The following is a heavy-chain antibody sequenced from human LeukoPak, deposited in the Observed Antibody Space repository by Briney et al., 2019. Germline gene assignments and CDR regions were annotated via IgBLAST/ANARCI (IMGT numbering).Heavy chain of an antibody. Sequence: QAGGSLRLSCAASGFTFDDCAMHWVRQAPGKGLEWVSGISWNSGSIGYADSVKGRFTISRDNAKNSLYLQMNSLRAEDTALYYCAKDSYYDFWSGYGYFDYWGQGTLVTVSS. CDR2: ISWNSGSI. D-gene: IGHD3-3*01. V-gene: IGHV3-9*01. J-gene: IGHJ4*02. CDR1: GFTFDDCA. CDR3: AKDSYYDFWSGYGYFDY.